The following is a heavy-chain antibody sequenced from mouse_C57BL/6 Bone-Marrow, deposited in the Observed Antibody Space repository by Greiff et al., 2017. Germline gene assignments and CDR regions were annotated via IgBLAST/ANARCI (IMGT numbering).Heavy chain of an antibody. CDR3: ARKYYGSSYPPYWYFDV. CDR2: INPNYGTT. J-gene: IGHJ1*03. Sequence: VQLQQSGPELVKPGASVKISCKASGYSFTDYNMNWVKQSNGKTLEWIGVINPNYGTTSYNQKFKGKATLTVDQSSSTAYMQLNSLTSEDSAVYYCARKYYGSSYPPYWYFDVWGTGTTVTVSS. V-gene: IGHV1-39*01. D-gene: IGHD1-1*01. CDR1: GYSFTDYN.